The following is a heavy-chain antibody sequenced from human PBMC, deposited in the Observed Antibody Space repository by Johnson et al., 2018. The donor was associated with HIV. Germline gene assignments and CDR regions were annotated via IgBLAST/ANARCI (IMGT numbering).Heavy chain of an antibody. CDR2: IKQDGSEK. CDR1: RFIFSSYW. Sequence: VQLVESGGGLVQPGGSLRLSCAASRFIFSSYWMSWVRQAQGKGPEWVANIKQDGSEKYYVDSVKGRFTISGDNAKNSLYLQMNSLRAEDTAVYYCASSSWWNEGGWGAFDVWGQGTMVTVSS. CDR3: ASSSWWNEGGWGAFDV. V-gene: IGHV3-7*03. D-gene: IGHD1-1*01. J-gene: IGHJ3*01.